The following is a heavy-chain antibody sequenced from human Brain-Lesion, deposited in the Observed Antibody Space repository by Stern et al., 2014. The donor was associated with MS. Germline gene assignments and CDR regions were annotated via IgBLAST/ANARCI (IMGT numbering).Heavy chain of an antibody. CDR1: GYIFTGYY. CDR3: ARDQRGITIFGVVTDYYYLGMDV. J-gene: IGHJ6*02. V-gene: IGHV1-2*02. CDR2: VNPNSGGT. Sequence: VQLVQSGAEGKKPGASVKVSCKTSGYIFTGYYINWVRQAPGQGLEWMAWVNPNSGGTKYAQKFQGRVTMSRDTSISTAYVELSSLTSDDTAVYYCARDQRGITIFGVVTDYYYLGMDVWGQGTTVTVSS. D-gene: IGHD3-3*01.